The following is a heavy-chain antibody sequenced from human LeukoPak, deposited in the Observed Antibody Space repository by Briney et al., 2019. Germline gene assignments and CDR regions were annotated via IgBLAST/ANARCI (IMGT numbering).Heavy chain of an antibody. D-gene: IGHD4-17*01. Sequence: GGSLRLSCAASGFTFSSYGMHWVRQAPGKGLEWVAVIWYDGSNKYYADSVKGRFTISRDNSKNTLYLQMNSLRAEDTAVYYCARSLAGDYASSYGMDVWGQGTTVTVSS. CDR1: GFTFSSYG. CDR2: IWYDGSNK. CDR3: ARSLAGDYASSYGMDV. J-gene: IGHJ6*02. V-gene: IGHV3-33*01.